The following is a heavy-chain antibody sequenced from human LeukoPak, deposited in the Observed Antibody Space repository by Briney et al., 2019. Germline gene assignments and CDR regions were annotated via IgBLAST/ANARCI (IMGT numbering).Heavy chain of an antibody. CDR3: AKARHRTTATCASAAFDA. CDR1: GFTFSSYA. Sequence: GGSLRLSCAVSGFTFSSYAMSWVRQAPGKGLEWVSAISGSGGSTYYADSVRGRFPVSRDNFKNTVYLQMNSLRPEDTAVYYCAKARHRTTATCASAAFDAWGQGTMVTVSS. V-gene: IGHV3-23*01. D-gene: IGHD2/OR15-2a*01. J-gene: IGHJ3*01. CDR2: ISGSGGST.